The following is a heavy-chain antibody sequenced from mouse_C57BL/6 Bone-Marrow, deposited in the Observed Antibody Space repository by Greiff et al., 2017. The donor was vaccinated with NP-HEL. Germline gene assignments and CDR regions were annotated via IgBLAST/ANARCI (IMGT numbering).Heavy chain of an antibody. J-gene: IGHJ2*01. CDR3: AISRIMVTTPYFDY. Sequence: VQLQQPGAELVRPGSSVKLSCKASGYTFTSYWMHWVKQRPIQGLEWIGNIDPSDSETHYNQKFKDKATLPVAKSSSTAYMQLSSLTSEDSAVYYCAISRIMVTTPYFDYWGQGTTLTVSS. V-gene: IGHV1-52*01. CDR1: GYTFTSYW. D-gene: IGHD2-2*01. CDR2: IDPSDSET.